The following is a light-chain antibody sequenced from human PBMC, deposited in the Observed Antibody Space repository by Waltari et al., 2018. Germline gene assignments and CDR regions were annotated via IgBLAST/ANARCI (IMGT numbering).Light chain of an antibody. J-gene: IGKJ5*01. Sequence: EVVMTQSPATLSLSPGEMATLSCRASQSITTNLAWYQHKPGQAPRLLMYDASTRDTSVPARFSGSGSGTEFTLTISSLQSEDFAVYYCQQYNRWPPSTFGQGTRLAIK. V-gene: IGKV3-15*01. CDR2: DAS. CDR1: QSITTN. CDR3: QQYNRWPPST.